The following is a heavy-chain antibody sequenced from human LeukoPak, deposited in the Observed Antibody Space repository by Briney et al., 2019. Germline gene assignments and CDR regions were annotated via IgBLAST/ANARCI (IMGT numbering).Heavy chain of an antibody. CDR3: TRVVDSSSSRYQAMPY. D-gene: IGHD2-2*01. V-gene: IGHV3-7*01. J-gene: IGHJ4*02. CDR1: GFTFSNYW. CDR2: IKQDESER. Sequence: GGSLRLSCAASGFTFSNYWMNWVRQAPGKGLEWVANIKQDESERYYVDSVRGRFTISRDNAERSLYLRMDSLRAEDTAMYFCTRVVDSSSSRYQAMPYWGQGTLVTVSS.